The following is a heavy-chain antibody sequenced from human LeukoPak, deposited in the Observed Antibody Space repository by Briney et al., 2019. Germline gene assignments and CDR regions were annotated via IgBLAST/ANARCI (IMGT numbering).Heavy chain of an antibody. CDR1: GGSINSSTYY. D-gene: IGHD2-2*01. CDR2: MYYSGST. Sequence: KPSETLSLTCTVSGGSINSSTYYWGWIRQPPGKGLEWIDMMYYSGSTYYNPSLKSRVTISVDTSKNQFSLKLSSVTAADTAVYYCARHYCSSASCYVDYWGQGTLVTVSS. CDR3: ARHYCSSASCYVDY. V-gene: IGHV4-39*01. J-gene: IGHJ4*02.